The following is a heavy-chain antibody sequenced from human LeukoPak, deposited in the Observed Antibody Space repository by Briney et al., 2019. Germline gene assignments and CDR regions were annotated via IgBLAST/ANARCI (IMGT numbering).Heavy chain of an antibody. V-gene: IGHV3-7*01. D-gene: IGHD3-9*01. CDR1: GFSFSAYW. CDR2: INQDGSEK. CDR3: ARALRYFDWTMKYGMDV. Sequence: GGSLRLSCAVSGFSFSAYWMNWVRRAPGKGLEWVANINQDGSEKHYVDSVKGRFTISRDNAKNSLYLQMNSLRAEDTAVYYCARALRYFDWTMKYGMDVWGQGTTVTVSS. J-gene: IGHJ6*02.